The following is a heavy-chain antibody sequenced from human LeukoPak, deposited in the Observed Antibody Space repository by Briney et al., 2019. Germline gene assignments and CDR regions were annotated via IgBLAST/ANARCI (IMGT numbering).Heavy chain of an antibody. V-gene: IGHV4-34*01. CDR2: IYHNGST. CDR3: ARGSIYGELDY. D-gene: IGHD1-26*01. CDR1: GGSFSGYY. J-gene: IGHJ4*02. Sequence: ASETLSLTCAVYGGSFSGYYWSWIRQPPGKGLEWIGYIYHNGSTYYNPSLKSRVTISVDRSKNQFSLKLSSVTAADTAVYYCARGSIYGELDYWGQGTLVTVSS.